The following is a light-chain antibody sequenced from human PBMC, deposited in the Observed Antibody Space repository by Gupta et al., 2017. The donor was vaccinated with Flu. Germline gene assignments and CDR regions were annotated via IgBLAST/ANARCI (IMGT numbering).Light chain of an antibody. V-gene: IGKV4-1*01. CDR2: WAS. CDR3: QQADSTSLT. Sequence: DIVVTQSPDSLAVSLGERATIHCRSSQSVFYTSKNKNYLTWYQQKPGQPPKVLIYWASTRESGVADRFSGSGSGTYFTLTISNVQAEDVAVYYCQQADSTSLTFGGGTKLEIK. J-gene: IGKJ4*01. CDR1: QSVFYTSKNKNY.